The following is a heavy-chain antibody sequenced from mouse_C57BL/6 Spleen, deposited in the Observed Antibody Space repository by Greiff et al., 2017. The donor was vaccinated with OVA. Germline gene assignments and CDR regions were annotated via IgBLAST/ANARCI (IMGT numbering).Heavy chain of an antibody. CDR1: GYTFTSYW. CDR3: ARSPVVRYFDV. D-gene: IGHD1-1*01. V-gene: IGHV1-50*01. J-gene: IGHJ1*03. CDR2: IDPSDSYT. Sequence: QVQLKESGAELVKPGASVKLSCKASGYTFTSYWMQWVKQRPGQGLEWIGEIDPSDSYTNYNQKFKGKATLTVDTSSSTAYMQLSSLTSEDSAVYYCARSPVVRYFDVWGTGTTVTVSS.